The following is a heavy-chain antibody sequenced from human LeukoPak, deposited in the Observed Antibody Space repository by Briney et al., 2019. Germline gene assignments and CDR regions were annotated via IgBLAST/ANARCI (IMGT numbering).Heavy chain of an antibody. J-gene: IGHJ5*02. D-gene: IGHD2-21*02. Sequence: GASVKVSCKASGYTFTSYYMHWVRQAPGQGLEWMGIINPSGGSTSYAQKFQGGVTMTRDTSTSTVYMELSSLRSEDTAVYYCARGYCGGDCSPGWFDPWGQGTLVTVSS. V-gene: IGHV1-46*01. CDR3: ARGYCGGDCSPGWFDP. CDR2: INPSGGST. CDR1: GYTFTSYY.